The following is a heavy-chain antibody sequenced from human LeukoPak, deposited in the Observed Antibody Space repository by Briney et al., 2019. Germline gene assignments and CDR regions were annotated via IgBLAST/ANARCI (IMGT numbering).Heavy chain of an antibody. CDR1: GFTVSDYY. CDR3: ARDLTVGSIFIDY. J-gene: IGHJ4*02. V-gene: IGHV3-11*06. CDR2: IDRSGSYI. D-gene: IGHD1-26*01. Sequence: RPGGSLRLSCAASGFTVSDYYMNWIRQAPGKGLEWVSYIDRSGSYIKYADSVKGRFTISRDNAKNSLYLQMNSLRAEDTAVYYCARDLTVGSIFIDYWGQGTLVTVSS.